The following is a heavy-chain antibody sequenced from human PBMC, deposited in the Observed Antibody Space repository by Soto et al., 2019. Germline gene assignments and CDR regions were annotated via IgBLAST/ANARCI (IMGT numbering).Heavy chain of an antibody. CDR1: GYTFTSYA. CDR2: INAGNGNT. V-gene: IGHV1-3*01. Sequence: ASVKVSCKASGYTFTSYAMHWVRQAPGQRLERMGWINAGNGNTKYSQKFQGRVTITRDTSASTAYMELSSLRSEDTAVYYCARALGSRYCSGGSCYLNAEYFQHWGQGTLVTVSS. D-gene: IGHD2-15*01. CDR3: ARALGSRYCSGGSCYLNAEYFQH. J-gene: IGHJ1*01.